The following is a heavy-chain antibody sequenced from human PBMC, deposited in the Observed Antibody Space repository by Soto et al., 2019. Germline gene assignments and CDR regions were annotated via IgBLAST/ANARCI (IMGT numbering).Heavy chain of an antibody. Sequence: RRLSCEASGFNFSSYGIHWVRQAPGKGLEWVAIIWNDGSNEYYADSVKGRFTISRDNSKNTVYLQVSKLRAEDTAVYFCARDQNDSGSYSDSWGQGTLVTVSS. D-gene: IGHD3-22*01. CDR3: ARDQNDSGSYSDS. J-gene: IGHJ4*02. CDR1: GFNFSSYG. V-gene: IGHV3-33*01. CDR2: IWNDGSNE.